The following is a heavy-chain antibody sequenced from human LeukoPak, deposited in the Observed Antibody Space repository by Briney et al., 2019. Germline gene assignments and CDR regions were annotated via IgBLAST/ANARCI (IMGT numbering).Heavy chain of an antibody. V-gene: IGHV4-34*01. Sequence: YXWSWIRQPPGKGLEWIGEINHSGSTNYNPSLKRRVTISVDTSKNQFSLKLSSVTAADTAVYYCARVPAYCSSTSCYTDAFDIWGQGTMVTVSS. CDR2: INHSGST. D-gene: IGHD2-2*01. J-gene: IGHJ3*02. CDR1: YX. CDR3: ARVPAYCSSTSCYTDAFDI.